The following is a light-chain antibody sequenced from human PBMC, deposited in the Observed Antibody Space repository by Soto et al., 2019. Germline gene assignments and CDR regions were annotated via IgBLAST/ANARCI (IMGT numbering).Light chain of an antibody. CDR1: QYVDYNY. Sequence: EIVLTQSPGTVSLSPGERATLSCRASQYVDYNYLAWYQQKPGQAPRLLIYGVSTRAAGISDRFSGSGSGTDFPLTISRLEPEDFAVYHCQQYGRSPLTFGGGTKVEIK. V-gene: IGKV3-20*01. CDR2: GVS. J-gene: IGKJ4*01. CDR3: QQYGRSPLT.